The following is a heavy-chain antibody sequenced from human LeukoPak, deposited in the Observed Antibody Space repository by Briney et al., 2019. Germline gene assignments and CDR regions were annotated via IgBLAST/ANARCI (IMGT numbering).Heavy chain of an antibody. D-gene: IGHD4-17*01. CDR1: GYTFTSYD. CDR2: MNPNSGNT. CDR3: ARGDYGDYYFDY. J-gene: IGHJ4*02. Sequence: ASVKVSCEASGYTFTSYDINWVRQATGQGLEWMGWMNPNSGNTGYAQKFQGRVTMTRNTSISTAYMELSSLRSEDTAVYYCARGDYGDYYFDYWGQGTLVTVSS. V-gene: IGHV1-8*01.